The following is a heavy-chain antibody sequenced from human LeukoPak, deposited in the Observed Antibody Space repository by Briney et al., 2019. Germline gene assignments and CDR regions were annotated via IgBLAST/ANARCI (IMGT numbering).Heavy chain of an antibody. J-gene: IGHJ4*02. V-gene: IGHV3-30*18. CDR2: ISYDGSNK. Sequence: GGSLRLSCAASGFTFSSYGMHGVRQAPGKGLEWVAVISYDGSNKYYADSVKGRFTISRDNSKNTLYLQMNSLRAEDTAVYYCAKAPYCSGGSCYSFDYWGQGTLVTVSS. D-gene: IGHD2-15*01. CDR1: GFTFSSYG. CDR3: AKAPYCSGGSCYSFDY.